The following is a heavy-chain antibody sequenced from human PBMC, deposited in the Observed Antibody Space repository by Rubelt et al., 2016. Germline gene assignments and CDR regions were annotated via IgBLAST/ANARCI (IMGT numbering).Heavy chain of an antibody. Sequence: GGSLRLSCAASGFAITNYGMNWVRQAPGKGLEWVSYIGSSSTTIYYADSVKGRFTISRDNAKNSLYLQMNSLRDEDTAVYYCAKGRSAVVTSGANYWGQGILVTVSS. CDR1: GFAITNYG. J-gene: IGHJ4*02. V-gene: IGHV3-48*02. CDR2: IGSSSTTI. D-gene: IGHD4-23*01. CDR3: AKGRSAVVTSGANY.